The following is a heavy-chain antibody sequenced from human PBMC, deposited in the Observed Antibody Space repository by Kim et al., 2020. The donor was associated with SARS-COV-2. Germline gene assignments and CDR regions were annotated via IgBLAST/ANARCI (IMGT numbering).Heavy chain of an antibody. CDR3: ASPRRNYYGSGSYSKYAFDI. CDR2: MNPNSGNT. V-gene: IGHV1-8*01. CDR1: GYTFTSYD. J-gene: IGHJ3*02. Sequence: ASVKVSCKASGYTFTSYDINWVRQATGQGLEWMGWMNPNSGNTGYAQKFQGRVTMTRNTSISTAYMELSSLRSEDTAVYYCASPRRNYYGSGSYSKYAFDIWGQGTMVTVSS. D-gene: IGHD3-10*01.